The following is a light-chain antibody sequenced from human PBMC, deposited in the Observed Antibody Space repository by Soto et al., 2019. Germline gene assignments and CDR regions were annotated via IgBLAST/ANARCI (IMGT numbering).Light chain of an antibody. CDR3: AAWDDTLSALL. Sequence: QSVLTQSPSASGTPGQRVTISCSGSSSNIERNTVNWYQKHPRTAPKLLIFSDYQRPSGVPDRFSGSKSGTSASLAISGLLPGDEADYYCAAWDDTLSALLFGGGTKVTVL. J-gene: IGLJ2*01. CDR1: SSNIERNT. V-gene: IGLV1-44*01. CDR2: SDY.